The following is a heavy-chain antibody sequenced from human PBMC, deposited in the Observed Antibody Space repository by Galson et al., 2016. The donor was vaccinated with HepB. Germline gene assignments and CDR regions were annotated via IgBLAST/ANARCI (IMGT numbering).Heavy chain of an antibody. V-gene: IGHV2-5*01. CDR3: AHRCRVAPGSWFDP. CDR2: IYWNDDK. CDR1: GFSLNTSGVG. D-gene: IGHD1-26*01. J-gene: IGHJ5*02. Sequence: PALVKPTQTLTLTCTFSGFSLNTSGVGVGWIRQPPGKALEWLAVIYWNDDKRYSPSLKRRLTITKDTSKNQVVLTMTDMDPVDTARYYCAHRCRVAPGSWFDPWGQGTLVTVSS.